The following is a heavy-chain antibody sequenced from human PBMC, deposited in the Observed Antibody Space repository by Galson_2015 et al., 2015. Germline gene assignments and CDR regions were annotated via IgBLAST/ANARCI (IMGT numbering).Heavy chain of an antibody. CDR3: ARDYGDYENWFAP. J-gene: IGHJ5*02. CDR1: GGTFSSYA. Sequence: SVKVSCKASGGTFSSYAISWVRQAPGQGLEWMGGIIPIFGTANYAQKFQGRVTITADESTSTAYMELSSLGSEDTAVYYCARDYGDYENWFAPPGQGTLVTVSS. V-gene: IGHV1-69*13. CDR2: IIPIFGTA. D-gene: IGHD4-17*01.